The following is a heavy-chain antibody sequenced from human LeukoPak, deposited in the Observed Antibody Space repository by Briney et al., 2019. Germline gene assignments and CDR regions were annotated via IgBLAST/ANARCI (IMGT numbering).Heavy chain of an antibody. CDR3: ARDGPYSYGFALGY. J-gene: IGHJ4*02. D-gene: IGHD5-18*01. CDR2: IYHSGST. Sequence: SGTLSLTCAVSGGSISSSNWWSWVRQPPGKGLEWIGEIYHSGSTNYNPSLKSRVTISVDKSKNQFSLKLSSVTAADTAVYYCARDGPYSYGFALGYWGQGTLVTVSS. V-gene: IGHV4-4*02. CDR1: GGSISSSNW.